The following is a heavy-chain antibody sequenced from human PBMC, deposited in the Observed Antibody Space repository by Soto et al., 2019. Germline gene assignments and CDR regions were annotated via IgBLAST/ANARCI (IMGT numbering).Heavy chain of an antibody. CDR3: ARDKSSSSGAFDI. CDR1: GGTFSSYA. D-gene: IGHD6-6*01. Sequence: GASVKVSCKASGGTFSSYAISWVRQAPGQGLEWMGGIIPIFGTANYAQKFQGRVTITADESTSTAYMELSSLRSEDTAVYYRARDKSSSSGAFDIWGQGTMVTVSS. J-gene: IGHJ3*02. V-gene: IGHV1-69*13. CDR2: IIPIFGTA.